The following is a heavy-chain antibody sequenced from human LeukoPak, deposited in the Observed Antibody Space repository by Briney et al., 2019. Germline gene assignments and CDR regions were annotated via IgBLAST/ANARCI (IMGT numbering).Heavy chain of an antibody. CDR1: RYTFTGYY. V-gene: IGHV1-2*02. CDR3: ARDISITPLRGY. Sequence: ASMKVSCKASRYTFTGYYMHWVRQAPGQGLEWMGWINPNSGGTNYAQKFQGRVTMTRDTSISTAYMELSRLRSDDTAVYYCARDISITPLRGYWGQGTLVTVSS. J-gene: IGHJ4*02. D-gene: IGHD3-3*01. CDR2: INPNSGGT.